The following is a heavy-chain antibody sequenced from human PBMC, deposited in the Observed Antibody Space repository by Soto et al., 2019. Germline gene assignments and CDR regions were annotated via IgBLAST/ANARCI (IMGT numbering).Heavy chain of an antibody. CDR1: GGTFSSYT. CDR3: ARERLRGGFDY. J-gene: IGHJ4*02. CDR2: IIPILALA. V-gene: IGHV1-69*04. Sequence: SVKVSCKASGGTFSSYTISWVRQAPGQGLEWMGRIIPILALANYAQKFQGRVTTTADKSTSTAYMELSSLRSEDTAVYYCARERLRGGFDYWGQGTLVTVSS. D-gene: IGHD3-16*01.